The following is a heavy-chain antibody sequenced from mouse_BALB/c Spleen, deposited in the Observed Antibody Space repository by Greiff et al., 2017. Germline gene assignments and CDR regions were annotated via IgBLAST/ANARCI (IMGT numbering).Heavy chain of an antibody. CDR3: TRGGYDGAWFAY. CDR1: GYTFTSYW. Sequence: LQQPGSELVRPGASVKLSCKASGYTFTSYWMHWVKQRHGQGLEWIGNIYPGSGSTNYDEKFKSKGTLTVDTSSSTAYMHLSSLTSEDSAVYYCTRGGYDGAWFAYWGQGTLVTVSA. D-gene: IGHD2-2*01. CDR2: IYPGSGST. V-gene: IGHV1S22*01. J-gene: IGHJ3*01.